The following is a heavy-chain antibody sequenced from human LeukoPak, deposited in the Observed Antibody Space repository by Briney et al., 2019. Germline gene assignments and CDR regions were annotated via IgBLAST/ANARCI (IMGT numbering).Heavy chain of an antibody. V-gene: IGHV1-69*06. Sequence: SVKVSCKASGYTFTSYDINWVRQAPGQGLEWMGGIIPIFGTANYAQKFQGRVTITADKSTSTAYMELSSLRSEDTAVYYCARVVVGSSDLLYYYYYMDVWGKGTTVTVSS. J-gene: IGHJ6*03. D-gene: IGHD1-26*01. CDR2: IIPIFGTA. CDR3: ARVVVGSSDLLYYYYYMDV. CDR1: GYTFTSYD.